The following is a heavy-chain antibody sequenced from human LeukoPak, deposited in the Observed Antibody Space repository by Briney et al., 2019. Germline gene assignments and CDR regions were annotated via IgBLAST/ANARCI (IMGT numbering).Heavy chain of an antibody. CDR2: ISGSGGST. V-gene: IGHV3-23*01. CDR3: ARVYDSSGFRQPIDY. Sequence: PGGSLRLSCAASGFTLSSYVMSWVRQAPGKGLEWVSGISGSGGSTNYADSVKGRFTISRDNSKNTLYLQMNSLRAEDTAVYYCARVYDSSGFRQPIDYWGQGTLVTVSS. J-gene: IGHJ4*02. CDR1: GFTLSSYV. D-gene: IGHD3-22*01.